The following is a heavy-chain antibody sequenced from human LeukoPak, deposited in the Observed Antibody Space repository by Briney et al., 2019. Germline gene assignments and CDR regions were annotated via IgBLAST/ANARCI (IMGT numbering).Heavy chain of an antibody. J-gene: IGHJ3*02. CDR2: IYTRGST. CDR3: ARGRYCSADICSGGDAFDI. V-gene: IGHV4-4*07. Sequence: SETLSLTCTVSGGSINNYYWSWIRQPAGKGLEWIGRIYTRGSTNYNPSLKSRVTMSVDTSKNQFSLKLSSVTAADTAVSYCARGRYCSADICSGGDAFDIWGQGTMVSVSS. D-gene: IGHD2-15*01. CDR1: GGSINNYY.